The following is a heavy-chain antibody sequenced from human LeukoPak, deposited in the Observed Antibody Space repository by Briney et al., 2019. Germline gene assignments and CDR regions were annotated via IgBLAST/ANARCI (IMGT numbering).Heavy chain of an antibody. CDR2: INSDESSI. CDR3: ARDHFLGSRFGIPFDY. CDR1: GFTFSSYW. V-gene: IGHV3-74*01. D-gene: IGHD3-10*01. J-gene: IGHJ4*02. Sequence: PGGSLRLSCAASGFTFSSYWMHWVRQAPGKGLVWVSRINSDESSISYADSVKGRFTISRDNANNTLYLQMNSLRAEDTAVYYCARDHFLGSRFGIPFDYWGQGTLVTVSS.